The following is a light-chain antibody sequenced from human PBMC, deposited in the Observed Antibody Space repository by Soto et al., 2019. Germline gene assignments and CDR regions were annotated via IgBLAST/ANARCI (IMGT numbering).Light chain of an antibody. J-gene: IGKJ4*01. CDR2: TAS. CDR1: QGISSY. Sequence: DIQLTQSPSFLSASVGDRVTITCRASQGISSYLAWYQQKPRKAPKLLIYTASTLQSGVPSRFSGSGSGTEFTLTISSLQPEDFATYYRQQLNSYPHTFGGGTQVEIK. V-gene: IGKV1-9*01. CDR3: QQLNSYPHT.